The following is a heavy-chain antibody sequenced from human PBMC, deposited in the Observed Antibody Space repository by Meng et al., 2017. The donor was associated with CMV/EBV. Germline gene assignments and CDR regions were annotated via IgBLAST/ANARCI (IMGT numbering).Heavy chain of an antibody. V-gene: IGHV3-53*01. Sequence: ELQVVESGGGLIQPGGSLRLPWAACGFTVSNNYMRWFRQAPGKGLEWVSLIYSEGTTDYADSVKGRFTISRDNSKNTLYLQMNSLRAEDTAVYYCARDGNYHGVWGQGTLVTVSS. CDR1: GFTVSNNY. CDR2: IYSEGTT. D-gene: IGHD1-7*01. CDR3: ARDGNYHGV. J-gene: IGHJ4*02.